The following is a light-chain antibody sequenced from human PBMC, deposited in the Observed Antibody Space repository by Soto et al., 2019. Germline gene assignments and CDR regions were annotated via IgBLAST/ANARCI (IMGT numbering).Light chain of an antibody. V-gene: IGLV2-14*03. J-gene: IGLJ1*01. CDR2: DVS. CDR3: SSYTSSSTYV. CDR1: SSDVGDYNY. Sequence: QSVLTQPASVSGSPGQSITISCTGTSSDVGDYNYVSWYQQHPGKAPKLMIYDVSNRPSGVSNRFSGSKSGNTASLTISGLQAEDKADYYCSSYTSSSTYVFGTGTKVTVL.